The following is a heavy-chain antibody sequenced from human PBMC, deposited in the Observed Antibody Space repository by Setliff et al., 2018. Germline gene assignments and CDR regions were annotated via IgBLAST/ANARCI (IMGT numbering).Heavy chain of an antibody. CDR2: IYGGDSDT. J-gene: IGHJ3*02. D-gene: IGHD3-3*01. V-gene: IGHV5-51*01. CDR3: ARIGVFDTFDI. Sequence: GESLKISCKGSGYIFTNYWIGWVRQMPGKGLEWVGLIYGGDSDTRYGPSFQGQVTISADKSITTAYLQWSSLKASDSAIYYCARIGVFDTFDIWGQGTVVTVSS. CDR1: GYIFTNYW.